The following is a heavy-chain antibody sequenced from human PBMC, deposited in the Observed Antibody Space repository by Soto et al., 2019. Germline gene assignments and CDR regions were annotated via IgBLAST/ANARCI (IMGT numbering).Heavy chain of an antibody. CDR1: GFTCSSYD. Sequence: GGSLRLSCAASGFTCSSYDMSWVRQAPGKGLEWVSTILVGGSTHYPDSVKGRFTISRDNSKNTVFLQMNGLTPGDTAVYYCAKATATGGGAFDICGQGTVVTVSS. CDR2: ILVGGST. J-gene: IGHJ3*02. CDR3: AKATATGGGAFDI. V-gene: IGHV3-23*01. D-gene: IGHD2-8*02.